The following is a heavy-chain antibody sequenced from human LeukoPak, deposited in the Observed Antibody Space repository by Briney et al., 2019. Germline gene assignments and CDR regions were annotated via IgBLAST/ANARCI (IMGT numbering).Heavy chain of an antibody. V-gene: IGHV1-69*04. Sequence: ASVKVSCKASGGTFSSYAISWVRQAPGQGLEWMGRIIPILGIANYAQKFQGRVTITADKSTSTAYMELSSLRSEDTAVYYCARSGYGGYEADYWGQGTLVAVSS. J-gene: IGHJ4*02. CDR3: ARSGYGGYEADY. D-gene: IGHD5-12*01. CDR1: GGTFSSYA. CDR2: IIPILGIA.